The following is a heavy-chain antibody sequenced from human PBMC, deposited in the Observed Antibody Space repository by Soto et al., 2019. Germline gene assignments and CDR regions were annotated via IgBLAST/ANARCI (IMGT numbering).Heavy chain of an antibody. CDR3: ARRAVSSGHYSDAFDI. V-gene: IGHV5-51*01. CDR1: GYSFTSYW. D-gene: IGHD3-22*01. CDR2: IYPGDSDT. J-gene: IGHJ3*02. Sequence: GESLKISCKGSGYSFTSYWIGWVRQMPGKGLEWMGIIYPGDSDTRYSPSFQGQVTISADKSISTAYLQWSSLKASDTAMYYCARRAVSSGHYSDAFDIWGQGTMVTVSS.